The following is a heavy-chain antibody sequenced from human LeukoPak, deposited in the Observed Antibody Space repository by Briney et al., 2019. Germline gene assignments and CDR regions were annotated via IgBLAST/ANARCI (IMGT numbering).Heavy chain of an antibody. V-gene: IGHV1-58*01. CDR1: GFTFTSSA. CDR3: AAGKSGSSQDYYGMDV. CDR2: IVVGSGNT. Sequence: SVKVSCKASGFTFTSSAVQWVRRARGQRLEWIGWIVVGSGNTNYAQKFQERVTITRDMSTSTAYMELSSLRSEDTAVYYCAAGKSGSSQDYYGMDVWGQGTTVTVSS. D-gene: IGHD1-26*01. J-gene: IGHJ6*02.